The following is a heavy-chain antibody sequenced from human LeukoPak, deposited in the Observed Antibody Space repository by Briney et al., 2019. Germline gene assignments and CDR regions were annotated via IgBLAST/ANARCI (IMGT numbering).Heavy chain of an antibody. CDR2: ISAYNGNT. CDR3: ARDHYDFWSGYALYYFDY. D-gene: IGHD3-3*01. Sequence: ASMKVSCKASGYTFTSYGISWVRQAPGQGLEWMGWISAYNGNTNYAQKLQGRVTMTTDTSTSTAYMELRSLRSDDTAVYYCARDHYDFWSGYALYYFDYWGQGTLVTVSS. J-gene: IGHJ4*02. CDR1: GYTFTSYG. V-gene: IGHV1-18*01.